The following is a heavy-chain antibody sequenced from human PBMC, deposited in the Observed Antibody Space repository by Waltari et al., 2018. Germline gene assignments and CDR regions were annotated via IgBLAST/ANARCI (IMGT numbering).Heavy chain of an antibody. CDR1: GGSISSSRYY. J-gene: IGHJ4*02. V-gene: IGHV4-39*07. D-gene: IGHD5-12*01. CDR3: ARLLYSGYDYDAFDY. Sequence: QLQLQESGPGLVKPSETLSLTCTVSGGSISSSRYYSGWIRQPPGKGLEWIGSIYYSGSTYYNPSLKSRVTISVDTSKNQFSLKLSSVTAADTAVYYCARLLYSGYDYDAFDYWGQGTLVTVSS. CDR2: IYYSGST.